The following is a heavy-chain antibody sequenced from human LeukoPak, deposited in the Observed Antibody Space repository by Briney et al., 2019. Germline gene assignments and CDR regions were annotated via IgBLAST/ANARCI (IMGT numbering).Heavy chain of an antibody. V-gene: IGHV1-18*01. CDR3: ARDVRYYDSSGYWGYFDY. D-gene: IGHD3-22*01. J-gene: IGHJ4*02. Sequence: ASVKVSCKASGYTFTSYGISWVRQAPGQGLEWMGWISAYNGNTNYAQKLQGRVTMTTDTSTSTAYMELRSLRSDDTAVYYCARDVRYYDSSGYWGYFDYWGQGTLVTVSS. CDR2: ISAYNGNT. CDR1: GYTFTSYG.